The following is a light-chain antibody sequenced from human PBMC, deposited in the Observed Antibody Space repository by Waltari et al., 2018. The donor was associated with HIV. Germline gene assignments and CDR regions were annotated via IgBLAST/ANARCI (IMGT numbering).Light chain of an antibody. CDR3: ATWDDSLNGRV. CDR1: SSNIGRNT. V-gene: IGLV1-44*01. J-gene: IGLJ3*02. CDR2: SSN. Sequence: QSMLTQPPSASGTPGQRVTISCSGSSSNIGRNTVNWYQQLPGTAPKLLIYSSNLRPSGVPDRFSGSKSGTSASLAISGLQSEDEADYYCATWDDSLNGRVFGGGTKLTVL.